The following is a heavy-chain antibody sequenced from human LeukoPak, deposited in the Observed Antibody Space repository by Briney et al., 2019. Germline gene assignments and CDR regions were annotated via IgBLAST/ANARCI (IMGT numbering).Heavy chain of an antibody. CDR2: IIPIYGTP. CDR3: ARGKLGYYYYHMDA. CDR1: GGTLSGYA. J-gene: IGHJ6*03. Sequence: PVKVSCKASGGTLSGYAISWVRQAPGQGLEWMGGIIPIYGTPHSAQKFQGRVTITTDESTSTAFMDLSSLRSEDTAVYYCARGKLGYYYYHMDAWGKGTTVTVSS. D-gene: IGHD3-3*02. V-gene: IGHV1-69*05.